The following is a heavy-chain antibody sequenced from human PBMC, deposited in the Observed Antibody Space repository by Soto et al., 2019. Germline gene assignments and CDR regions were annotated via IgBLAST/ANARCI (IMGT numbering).Heavy chain of an antibody. CDR1: GYTFTSYD. V-gene: IGHV1-8*01. Sequence: ASVKVSCKASGYTFTSYDINWVRQATGQGLEWMGWMNPNSGNTGYAQKFQGRVTMTRNTSISTAYMELSSLRSEDTAVYYCARTLSSGYDLAYAFDIWGQGTMVTVSS. D-gene: IGHD5-12*01. CDR2: MNPNSGNT. J-gene: IGHJ3*02. CDR3: ARTLSSGYDLAYAFDI.